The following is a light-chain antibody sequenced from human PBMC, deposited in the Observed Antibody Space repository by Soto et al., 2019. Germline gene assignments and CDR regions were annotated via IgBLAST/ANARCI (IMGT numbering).Light chain of an antibody. V-gene: IGKV3-15*01. CDR1: RTVHSN. Sequence: EIVMTQSSATLSVSPGDRVTLSCRASRTVHSNVAWYQHKPGQAPRLLIYGASFRATGMPARFSGSGFGTEFTLTISSLQSEDFAVYYCQQYNNWPRTFGQGTKVE. CDR2: GAS. CDR3: QQYNNWPRT. J-gene: IGKJ1*01.